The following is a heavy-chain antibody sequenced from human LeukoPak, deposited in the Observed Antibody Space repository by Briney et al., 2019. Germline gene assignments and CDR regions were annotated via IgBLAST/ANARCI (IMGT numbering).Heavy chain of an antibody. V-gene: IGHV1-24*01. Sequence: GASVKVSCKVSGYTLTELSMHWVRQAPGKGLEWMGGFDPEDGETIYAQKFQGRVTITADESTSTAYMELSSLRSEDTAVYYCARAGYYYGSGGFYMDVWGKGTTVTVSS. CDR2: FDPEDGET. CDR3: ARAGYYYGSGGFYMDV. J-gene: IGHJ6*03. CDR1: GYTLTELS. D-gene: IGHD3-10*01.